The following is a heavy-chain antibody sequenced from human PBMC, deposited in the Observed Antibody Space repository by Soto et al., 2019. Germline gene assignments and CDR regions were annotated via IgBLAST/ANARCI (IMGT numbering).Heavy chain of an antibody. D-gene: IGHD1-26*01. CDR3: ARESGGATATFDYYSFYMDV. Sequence: QVQLVQSGAEVKKPGASVTVSCRSSGDTFNDYYIHWVRQTPGQGLEWMGWINPNGGVTKYAQKFQGWVSMTRDTSIRTVYMQLSRLRSDDTAVYSCARESGGATATFDYYSFYMDVWGTGTTVIVAS. V-gene: IGHV1-2*04. CDR2: INPNGGVT. J-gene: IGHJ6*03. CDR1: GDTFNDYY.